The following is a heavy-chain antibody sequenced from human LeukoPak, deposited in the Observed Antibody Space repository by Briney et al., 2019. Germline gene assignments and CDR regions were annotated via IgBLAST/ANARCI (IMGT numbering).Heavy chain of an antibody. V-gene: IGHV3-48*03. D-gene: IGHD3-22*01. Sequence: GGSLRLSCAASGFTFSSYEMNWVRQAPGKGLEWVSYISSSGSTIYYADPVKGRFTISRDNAKNSLYLQMNSLRAEDTAVYYCARDSSGYFHWFDPWGQGTLVTVSS. CDR2: ISSSGSTI. J-gene: IGHJ5*02. CDR3: ARDSSGYFHWFDP. CDR1: GFTFSSYE.